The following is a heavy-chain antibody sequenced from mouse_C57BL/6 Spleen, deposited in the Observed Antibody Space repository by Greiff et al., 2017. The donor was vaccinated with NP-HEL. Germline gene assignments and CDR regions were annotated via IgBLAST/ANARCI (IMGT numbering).Heavy chain of an antibody. Sequence: LQQSGAELVRPGASVKMSCKASGYTFTSYNMHWVKQTPRQGLEWIGAIYPGNGDTSYNQKFKGKATLTVDKSSSTAYMQLSSLTSEDSAVYFCARSSYGSSYWYFDVWGTGTTVTVSS. CDR1: GYTFTSYN. CDR2: IYPGNGDT. V-gene: IGHV1-12*01. CDR3: ARSSYGSSYWYFDV. J-gene: IGHJ1*03. D-gene: IGHD1-1*01.